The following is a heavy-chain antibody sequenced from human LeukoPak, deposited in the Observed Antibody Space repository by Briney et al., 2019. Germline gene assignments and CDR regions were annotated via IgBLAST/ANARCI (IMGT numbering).Heavy chain of an antibody. CDR2: ISSGSKYI. J-gene: IGHJ4*02. CDR3: ARALSYSYGSMDF. Sequence: GGSLRLSCADSGFTFSSYSMNWVRQAPGKGLEWVSSISSGSKYIYNADSVKGQFTISRDNAKNSLYLPMNSLRAEDTAVYYCARALSYSYGSMDFWGQGTLVIVSS. CDR1: GFTFSSYS. V-gene: IGHV3-21*01. D-gene: IGHD5-18*01.